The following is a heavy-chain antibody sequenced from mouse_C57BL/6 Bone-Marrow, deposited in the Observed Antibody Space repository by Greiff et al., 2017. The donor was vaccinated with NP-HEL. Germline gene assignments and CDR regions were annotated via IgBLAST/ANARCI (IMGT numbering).Heavy chain of an antibody. V-gene: IGHV1-64*01. D-gene: IGHD1-1*01. J-gene: IGHJ4*01. CDR3: ARNYGSSYGDCYAMDY. CDR1: GYTFTSYW. CDR2: IHPNSGST. Sequence: QVQLQQPGAELVKPGASVKLSCKASGYTFTSYWMHWVKQRPGQGLEWIGMIHPNSGSTNYNEKFKSKATLTVDKSSSTAYMQLSSLTSEDSAVYYCARNYGSSYGDCYAMDYWGQGTSVTVSS.